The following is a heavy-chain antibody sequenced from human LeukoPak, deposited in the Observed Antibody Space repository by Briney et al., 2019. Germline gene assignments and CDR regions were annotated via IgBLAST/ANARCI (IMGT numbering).Heavy chain of an antibody. CDR3: ARDLWLGERGLFFFEY. CDR2: MRDDGSEE. CDR1: GFTFDDYG. Sequence: GGSLRLSCAASGFTFDDYGMSWVRQAPGKGLEWVANMRDDGSEEFYVNSVKGRFTISRDNAKNSLYLQMDSLRAEDTAVYYCARDLWLGERGLFFFEYWGQGALVTVAS. V-gene: IGHV3-7*01. J-gene: IGHJ4*02. D-gene: IGHD3-22*01.